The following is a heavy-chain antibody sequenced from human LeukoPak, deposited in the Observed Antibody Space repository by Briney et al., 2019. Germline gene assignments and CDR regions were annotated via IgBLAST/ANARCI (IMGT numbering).Heavy chain of an antibody. D-gene: IGHD2-15*01. CDR2: IYTSGST. V-gene: IGHV4-4*07. Sequence: PSETLSLTCTVSGGSISSYYWSWIRQPAGKGLEWIGRIYTSGSTNYNPSLKSRVTMSVDTSKNQFSLKLGSVTAADTAVYYCARQIRAVGATAGNYYYYYMDVWGKGTTVTVSS. J-gene: IGHJ6*03. CDR1: GGSISSYY. CDR3: ARQIRAVGATAGNYYYYYMDV.